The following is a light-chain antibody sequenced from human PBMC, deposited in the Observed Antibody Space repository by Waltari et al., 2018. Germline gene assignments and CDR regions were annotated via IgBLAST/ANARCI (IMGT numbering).Light chain of an antibody. V-gene: IGLV4-69*01. CDR2: LNSDGSH. Sequence: QLVLTQSPSASASLGASVTLTCTLSSGHSSHAIASHQQQPEKGPRYLMKLNSDGSHSKGDGIPDRFSGSSSGAERYLTISSLQSEDEADYYCQTWGTGIHVVFGGGTKLTVL. J-gene: IGLJ2*01. CDR3: QTWGTGIHVV. CDR1: SGHSSHA.